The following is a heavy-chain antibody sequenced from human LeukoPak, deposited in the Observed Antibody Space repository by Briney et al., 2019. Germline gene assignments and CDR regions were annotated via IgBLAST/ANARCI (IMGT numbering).Heavy chain of an antibody. D-gene: IGHD5-18*01. J-gene: IGHJ4*02. Sequence: PSETLSLTCAVYGGSFSGFYWSWIRQPPGKGLEWLGEINHSGSTNYNPSLKSRVTISLDTSKNQFSQFSLKLSSVTAADTAVYYCARRTPRGYSYGLWGQGTLVTVSS. CDR3: ARRTPRGYSYGL. V-gene: IGHV4-34*01. CDR1: GGSFSGFY. CDR2: INHSGST.